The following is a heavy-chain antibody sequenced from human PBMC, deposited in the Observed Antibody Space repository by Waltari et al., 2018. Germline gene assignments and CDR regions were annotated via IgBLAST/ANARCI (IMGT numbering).Heavy chain of an antibody. J-gene: IGHJ4*02. Sequence: QVQLQESGPGLVKPSETLSLTCAVSGYSISSGYYWGWIRQPPGKGLEWIGSIYHSGSTYYTPSLKSRVTISVNTSTNQFSLRLSSVTAAYTAVYYCARDAWYDSSEGDYWGQGTLVTVSS. CDR2: IYHSGST. V-gene: IGHV4-38-2*01. CDR3: ARDAWYDSSEGDY. D-gene: IGHD3-22*01. CDR1: GYSISSGYY.